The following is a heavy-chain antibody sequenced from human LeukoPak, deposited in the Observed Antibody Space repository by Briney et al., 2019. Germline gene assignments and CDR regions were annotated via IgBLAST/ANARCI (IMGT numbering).Heavy chain of an antibody. CDR2: ISSSGSTI. D-gene: IGHD3-3*01. CDR1: GFTFSDYY. V-gene: IGHV3-11*04. CDR3: ARDVAVLRFLEWLNSFDP. J-gene: IGHJ5*02. Sequence: PGGSLRLSCAASGFTFSDYYMSWIRQAPAKGLEWGSYISSSGSTIYYADSVKGRFTISRDNAKNSLYLQMNSLRAEDTAVYYCARDVAVLRFLEWLNSFDPWGQGTLVTVSS.